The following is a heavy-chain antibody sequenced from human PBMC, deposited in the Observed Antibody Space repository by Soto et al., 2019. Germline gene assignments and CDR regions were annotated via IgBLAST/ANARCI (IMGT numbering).Heavy chain of an antibody. CDR2: IFFTGNI. Sequence: TSETLSLTCTVSGASLSSISYYWGWIRQPPGKGLEWVGSIFFTGNIYYNPSLKSRVTISVDTSRNQFSLMVNSVTAADTAVYYCASRHCSGGSCYNPGFDSRGQVALVPVSS. J-gene: IGHJ4*02. D-gene: IGHD2-15*01. CDR3: ASRHCSGGSCYNPGFDS. CDR1: GASLSSISYY. V-gene: IGHV4-39*01.